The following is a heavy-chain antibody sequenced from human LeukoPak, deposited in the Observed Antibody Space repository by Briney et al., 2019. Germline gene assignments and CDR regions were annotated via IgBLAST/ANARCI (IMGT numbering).Heavy chain of an antibody. Sequence: ASVKVSCKASGYTFTSYGISWVRQAPGQELEWMGWISGYNGNTNYAQKLQGRVTMTTDTSTSTAYMELRSLRSDDTAVYYCARALRDYSSSSSRYWGQGTLVTVSS. CDR2: ISGYNGNT. D-gene: IGHD6-6*01. J-gene: IGHJ4*02. V-gene: IGHV1-18*01. CDR1: GYTFTSYG. CDR3: ARALRDYSSSSSRY.